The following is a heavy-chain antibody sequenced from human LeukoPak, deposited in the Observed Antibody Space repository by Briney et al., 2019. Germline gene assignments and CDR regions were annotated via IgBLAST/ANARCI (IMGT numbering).Heavy chain of an antibody. J-gene: IGHJ4*02. CDR1: GGSISSGNYY. CDR3: ARDSLYNFWSGYYHTTYYFDY. V-gene: IGHV4-61*09. CDR2: IYTSGST. D-gene: IGHD3-3*01. Sequence: PSETLSLTCTVSGGSISSGNYYWSWIRQPAGKGLEWIGHIYTSGSTNYNPSLKSRVTISVDTSKNQFSLHLRSMTAADTAVYYCARDSLYNFWSGYYHTTYYFDYWGQGVLVTVSS.